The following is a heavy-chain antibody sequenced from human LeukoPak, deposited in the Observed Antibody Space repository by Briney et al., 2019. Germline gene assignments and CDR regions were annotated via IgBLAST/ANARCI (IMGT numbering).Heavy chain of an antibody. V-gene: IGHV3-23*01. J-gene: IGHJ4*02. D-gene: IGHD3-22*01. CDR1: GFTFSTYN. Sequence: GGSLRLSCAASGFTFSTYNMNWVRQAPGKGLEWVSAISGSGGSTYYADSVKGRFTISRDNSKNTLYLQMNSLRAEDTAVHYCAKGQRVNPYYFDYWGQGTLVTVSS. CDR2: ISGSGGST. CDR3: AKGQRVNPYYFDY.